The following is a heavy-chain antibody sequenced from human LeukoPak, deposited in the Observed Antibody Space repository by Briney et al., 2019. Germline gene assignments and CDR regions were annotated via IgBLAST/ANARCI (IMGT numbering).Heavy chain of an antibody. CDR2: IRYDGSNK. J-gene: IGHJ6*02. D-gene: IGHD2-2*02. CDR3: AKDGYCSSTSCYITWNYYYYGMDV. CDR1: GFTFSSYG. V-gene: IGHV3-30*02. Sequence: GGSLRLSCAASGFTFSSYGMHWVRQAPGKGLEWVAFIRYDGSNKYYADSVKGRFTISRDNSKNTLYPQMNSLRAEDTAVYYCAKDGYCSSTSCYITWNYYYYGMDVWGQGTTVTVSS.